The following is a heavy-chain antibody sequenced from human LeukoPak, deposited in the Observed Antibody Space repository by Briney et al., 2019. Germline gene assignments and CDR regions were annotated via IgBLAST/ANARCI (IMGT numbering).Heavy chain of an antibody. D-gene: IGHD2-15*01. V-gene: IGHV3-11*01. CDR3: ATLSVVVVPAELN. CDR2: ISNSGTAR. Sequence: GGSLRLSCAASGFTFSDYYISWIRQAPGKGLEWVAYISNSGTARYHGDSVKGRFTISRDNAKNSLYLQMNSLRAEDTAVYYCATLSVVVVPAELNWGQGTLVTVSS. CDR1: GFTFSDYY. J-gene: IGHJ4*02.